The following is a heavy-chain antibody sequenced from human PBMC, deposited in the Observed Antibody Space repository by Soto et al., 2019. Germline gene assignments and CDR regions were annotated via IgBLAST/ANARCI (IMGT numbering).Heavy chain of an antibody. J-gene: IGHJ3*02. D-gene: IGHD3-22*01. CDR3: VRVGYYYDSGGYYGGPDAFDI. CDR2: IYLGGRT. V-gene: IGHV4-4*01. Sequence: SETLSLTWAVSGGSISSSTGGSCVRQPPGKGPGWGGEIYLGGRTNYKPSSKGPATISIDTSKNHISLKLRAVTRPDTVVYCCVRVGYYYDSGGYYGGPDAFDIWGQGTMVTVSS. CDR1: GGSISSSTG.